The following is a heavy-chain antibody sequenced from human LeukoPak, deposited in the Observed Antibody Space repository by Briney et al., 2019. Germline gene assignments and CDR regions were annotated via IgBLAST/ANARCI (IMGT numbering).Heavy chain of an antibody. Sequence: ASVKVSCKASGGTFSSYAISWVRQAPGQGLEWMGGIIPIFGTANHAQKFQGRVTITTDESTSTAYMELSSLRSEDTAVYYCARDKLLDIHTPYSSGWSNWFDPWGQGTLVTVSS. CDR1: GGTFSSYA. D-gene: IGHD6-19*01. V-gene: IGHV1-69*05. CDR2: IIPIFGTA. J-gene: IGHJ5*02. CDR3: ARDKLLDIHTPYSSGWSNWFDP.